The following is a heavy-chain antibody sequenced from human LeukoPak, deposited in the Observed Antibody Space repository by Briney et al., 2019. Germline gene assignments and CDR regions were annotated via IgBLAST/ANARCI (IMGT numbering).Heavy chain of an antibody. V-gene: IGHV3-74*01. J-gene: IGHJ4*02. CDR2: INSEGSST. CDR3: AGDPFDY. CDR1: GFTFSTYW. Sequence: GGSQRLSCAASGFTFSTYWMHWVRQGSGKGLVWVSRINSEGSSTSYADSVKGRFTISRDNAKNTLYLQMNSLRAEDTAVYYCAGDPFDYWGQGTLVTVSS.